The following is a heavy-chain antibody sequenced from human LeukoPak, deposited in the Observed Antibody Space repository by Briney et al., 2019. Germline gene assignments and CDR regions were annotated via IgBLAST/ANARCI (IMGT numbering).Heavy chain of an antibody. CDR1: GFTFSSYG. V-gene: IGHV3-30*02. J-gene: IGHJ4*02. CDR3: ASSGYYYYYFDY. Sequence: GGSLRLPCAASGFTFSSYGMHWVRQAPGKGLEWVAFIRYDGSNKYYADSVKGRFTISRDNAKNSLYLQMNSLRAEDTAVYYCASSGYYYYYFDYWGQGTLVTVSS. D-gene: IGHD3-22*01. CDR2: IRYDGSNK.